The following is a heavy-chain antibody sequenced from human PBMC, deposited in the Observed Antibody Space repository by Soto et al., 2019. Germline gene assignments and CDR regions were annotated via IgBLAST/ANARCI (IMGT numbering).Heavy chain of an antibody. J-gene: IGHJ5*02. D-gene: IGHD3-16*01. CDR1: GGSISSSSYY. Sequence: SETLSLTCTVSGGSISSSSYYWGWIRQPPGKGLEWIGSIYYSGSTYYNPSLKSRVTISVDTSKNQFSLKLSSVTAADTAVYYCARRLSSYYSFFDPWGQGTLVTVSS. CDR2: IYYSGST. V-gene: IGHV4-39*01. CDR3: ARRLSSYYSFFDP.